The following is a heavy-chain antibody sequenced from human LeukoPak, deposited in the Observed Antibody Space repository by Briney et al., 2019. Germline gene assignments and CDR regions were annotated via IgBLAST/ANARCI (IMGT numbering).Heavy chain of an antibody. V-gene: IGHV1-18*01. CDR3: ARAHYYYYDSSGYYIPPNWFDP. Sequence: ASVKVSCKASGYTFTSYGISWVRQAPGQGLERMGWISAYNGNTNYAQKLQGRVTMTTDTSTSTAYMELRSLRSDDTAVYYCARAHYYYYDSSGYYIPPNWFDPWGQGTLVTVSS. D-gene: IGHD3-22*01. CDR2: ISAYNGNT. CDR1: GYTFTSYG. J-gene: IGHJ5*02.